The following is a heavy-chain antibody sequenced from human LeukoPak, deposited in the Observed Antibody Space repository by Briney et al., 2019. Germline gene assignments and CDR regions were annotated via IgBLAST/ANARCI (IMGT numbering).Heavy chain of an antibody. D-gene: IGHD6-19*01. J-gene: IGHJ4*02. V-gene: IGHV1-2*02. CDR3: ARDTSGWYNY. Sequence: GASVKVSCKASGYTXTGYYIHWVRQAPGQGLEWMGWINPDRGGTYYAQKFQGRVTMTRDTSISAAYMELSRLRSDDTAVYYCARDTSGWYNYWGQGTLVTVSS. CDR2: INPDRGGT. CDR1: GYTXTGYY.